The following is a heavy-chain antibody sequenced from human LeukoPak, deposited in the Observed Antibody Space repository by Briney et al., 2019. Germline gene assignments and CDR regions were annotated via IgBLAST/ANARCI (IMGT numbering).Heavy chain of an antibody. CDR3: AKIPYYDFWSGHEEGYYFDY. V-gene: IGHV3-23*01. Sequence: PGGSLRLSCAASGFTFSSYAMSWVRQAPGKGLEWVSAISGSGGSTYYADSVKGRFTISRDNSKNTLYLQMNSLRAEDTAVYYCAKIPYYDFWSGHEEGYYFDYWGQGTLVTVSS. J-gene: IGHJ4*02. CDR2: ISGSGGST. CDR1: GFTFSSYA. D-gene: IGHD3-3*01.